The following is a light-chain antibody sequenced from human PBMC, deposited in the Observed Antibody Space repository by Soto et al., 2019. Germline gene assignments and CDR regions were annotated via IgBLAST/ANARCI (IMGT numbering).Light chain of an antibody. Sequence: EIVLTQSPGTLSLSPGERATLSCRASQSVSSIYLAWYQHKPGQAPRLLIYGASSRATGIPDRFSGSGSGTDFPLTISRLEPEDFAVYYCQQYGSSSWTLGRGTTVEIK. CDR2: GAS. CDR3: QQYGSSSWT. J-gene: IGKJ1*01. V-gene: IGKV3-20*01. CDR1: QSVSSIY.